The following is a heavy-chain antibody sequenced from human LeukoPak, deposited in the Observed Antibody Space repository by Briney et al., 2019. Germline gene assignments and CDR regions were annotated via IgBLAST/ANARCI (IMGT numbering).Heavy chain of an antibody. CDR3: ARDRGYSNYYDY. J-gene: IGHJ4*02. D-gene: IGHD4-11*01. CDR2: ISGSGGST. V-gene: IGHV3-23*01. CDR1: GFTFSSYA. Sequence: PGGSLRLSCAASGFTFSSYAMSWVRQAPGKGLEWVSAISGSGGSTYYADSVKGRFTISRDNSKNTLYLQMNSLRDEDTAVYHCARDRGYSNYYDYWGQGTLVTVSS.